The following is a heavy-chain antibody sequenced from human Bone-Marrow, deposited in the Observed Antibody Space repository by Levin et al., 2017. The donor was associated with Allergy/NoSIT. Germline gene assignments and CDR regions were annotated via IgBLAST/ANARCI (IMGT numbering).Heavy chain of an antibody. CDR3: AAANNYDFWSGYSFDS. CDR2: IVVGTGNT. Sequence: RASVKVSCKASGFSFSTSAAIQWVRQARGQRPEWIGWIVVGTGNTKSAQKFQERVTITRDVSTSSAYMELSSLTSEDTATYYCAAANNYDFWSGYSFDSWGQGTLVTVSS. CDR1: GFSFSTSA. V-gene: IGHV1-58*01. J-gene: IGHJ4*02. D-gene: IGHD3-3*01.